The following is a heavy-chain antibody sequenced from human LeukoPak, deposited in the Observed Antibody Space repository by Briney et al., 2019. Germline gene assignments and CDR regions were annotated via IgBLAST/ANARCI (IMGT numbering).Heavy chain of an antibody. D-gene: IGHD7-27*01. Sequence: GRTLRPSSAGSRFTLCDFPMTWGRQAPGRGREGVGYIRAYAYVGTTDYAPSVKGRFTFSRDDSKRIALRQMNSLQTLERPIYYCNRGSGRFEYWGQGVLVTVSS. CDR1: RFTLCDFP. CDR3: NRGSGRFEY. J-gene: IGHJ4*02. V-gene: IGHV3-49*04. CDR2: IRAYAYVGTT.